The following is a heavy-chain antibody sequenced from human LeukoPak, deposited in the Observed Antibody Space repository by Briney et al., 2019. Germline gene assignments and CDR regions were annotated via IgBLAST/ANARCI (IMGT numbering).Heavy chain of an antibody. CDR3: ARPSRSVSTAGAFDI. D-gene: IGHD5/OR15-5a*01. V-gene: IGHV4-59*01. CDR2: IYYSGGT. CDR1: GGSISNYF. Sequence: KASETLSLTCTVSGGSISNYFWSWIRQPPGKGLEWIGYIYYSGGTNYNPSLKSRVTIPVDTSKNQFSLKLSSVTAADTAVYYCARPSRSVSTAGAFDIWGQGTMVTVSS. J-gene: IGHJ3*02.